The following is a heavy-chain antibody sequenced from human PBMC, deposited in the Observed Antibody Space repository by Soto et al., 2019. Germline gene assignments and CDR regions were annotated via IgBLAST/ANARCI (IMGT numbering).Heavy chain of an antibody. CDR3: ARADCSGGTCYPRPFDY. J-gene: IGHJ4*02. Sequence: GASVKVSWKASGYTFTSYSMHWVRQAPGQRLEWMGWINAANGNTKCSQKFQGRVTITRDTSASTAYMELSSLTSEDTAVYYCARADCSGGTCYPRPFDYWGQGTLVTVSS. D-gene: IGHD2-15*01. CDR1: GYTFTSYS. CDR2: INAANGNT. V-gene: IGHV1-3*01.